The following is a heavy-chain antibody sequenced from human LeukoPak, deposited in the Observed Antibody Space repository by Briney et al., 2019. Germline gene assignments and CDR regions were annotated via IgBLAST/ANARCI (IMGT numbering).Heavy chain of an antibody. CDR3: AKDVPRYYYMDV. Sequence: GGSLRLSCAASGFTFSSYAMSWVRQAPGKGLEWVSSISSSSSYIYYADSVKGRFTISRDNSKNTLYLQMNSLRAEDTAVYYCAKDVPRYYYMDVWGKGTTVTVSS. V-gene: IGHV3-21*01. J-gene: IGHJ6*03. CDR2: ISSSSSYI. CDR1: GFTFSSYA.